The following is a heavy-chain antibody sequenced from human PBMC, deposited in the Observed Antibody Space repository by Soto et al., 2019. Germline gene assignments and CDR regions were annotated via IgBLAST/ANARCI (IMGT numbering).Heavy chain of an antibody. CDR1: GYTFTSYD. J-gene: IGHJ4*02. CDR3: ARGFISVYDILTGSYFDY. D-gene: IGHD3-9*01. Sequence: GASVKVSCKASGYTFTSYDINWVRQATGQGLEWMGWMNPNSGNTGYAQKFQGRVTMTRNTSISTAYMELSSLRSEDTAVYYCARGFISVYDILTGSYFDYWGQGTLVTVSS. V-gene: IGHV1-8*01. CDR2: MNPNSGNT.